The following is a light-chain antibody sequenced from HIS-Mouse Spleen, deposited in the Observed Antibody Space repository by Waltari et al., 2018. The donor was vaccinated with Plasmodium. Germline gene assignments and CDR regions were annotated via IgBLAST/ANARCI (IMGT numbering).Light chain of an antibody. CDR3: QSADSSGTYV. CDR1: ALPKQY. J-gene: IGLJ1*01. Sequence: SYELTQPPSVSVSPGQTARITCSGDALPKQYAYWYQQKPGQAPVLVIHKDSERPSGSPERFPVSSSGTTVTLTIRRVQAEDEADYYCQSADSSGTYVFGTGTKVTVL. CDR2: KDS. V-gene: IGLV3-25*03.